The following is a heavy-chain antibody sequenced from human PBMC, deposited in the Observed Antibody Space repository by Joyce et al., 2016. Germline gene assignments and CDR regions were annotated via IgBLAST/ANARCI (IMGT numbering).Heavy chain of an antibody. Sequence: EVQLVESGGGLLQPGGSLRLSCAASGFTFTNYWMHWVRQAPGKGMVGVARVESDGSGTSYTDSVKGRFTISRDNAKNMVYLQMNSLRIEDTAVYYCGSVFEYWGRGALVTVSS. CDR3: GSVFEY. CDR2: VESDGSGT. CDR1: GFTFTNYW. V-gene: IGHV3-74*01. J-gene: IGHJ4*02.